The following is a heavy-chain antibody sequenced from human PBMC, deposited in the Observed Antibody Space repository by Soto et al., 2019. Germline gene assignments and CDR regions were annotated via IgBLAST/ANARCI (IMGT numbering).Heavy chain of an antibody. J-gene: IGHJ4*02. V-gene: IGHV1-18*01. CDR2: ISTYNGNT. CDR3: ASDLPPVDY. Sequence: QIQLVQSGAEVKKPGASVKVSCKASGYTFSSYHITWVRQAPGQGLEWMGWISTYNGNTNYAQNLQGRVTMTTAPCTTTAYLERRSLRADAAALYHRASDLPPVDYWGQGTLVTVSS. CDR1: GYTFSSYH.